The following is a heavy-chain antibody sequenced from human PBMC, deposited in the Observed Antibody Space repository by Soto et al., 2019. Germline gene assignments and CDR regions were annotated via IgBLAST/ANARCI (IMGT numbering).Heavy chain of an antibody. CDR3: ATYRQTRMNSEF. CDR2: IGDNGLST. J-gene: IGHJ4*02. V-gene: IGHV3-23*01. D-gene: IGHD1-26*01. CDR1: GFTFSGSA. Sequence: EVQLLESGGGLVQPGESLTLSCAASGFTFSGSAMNWVRQAPGKGLEWVSAIGDNGLSTYYADSVKGRFTISRDNSKNMLYLQMNSLRADDTAVYYCATYRQTRMNSEFWGQGALVTVST.